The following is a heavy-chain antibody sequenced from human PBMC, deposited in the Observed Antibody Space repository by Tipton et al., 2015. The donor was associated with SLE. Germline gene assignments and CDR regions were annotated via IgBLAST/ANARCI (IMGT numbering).Heavy chain of an antibody. D-gene: IGHD5-18*01. V-gene: IGHV4-39*07. CDR1: GGSISSSSYY. CDR2: IYYSGST. CDR3: SCGYSYGFDY. Sequence: TLSLTCTVSGGSISSSSYYWGWIRQPPGKGLEWIGSIYYSGSTYYNPSLKSRVTISVDTSENQFSLKLSSVTAADTAVYYCSCGYSYGFDYWGQGTLVTVSS. J-gene: IGHJ4*02.